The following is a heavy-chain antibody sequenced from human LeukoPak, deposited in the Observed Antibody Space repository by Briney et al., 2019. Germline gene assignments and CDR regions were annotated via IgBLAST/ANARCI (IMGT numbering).Heavy chain of an antibody. Sequence: PSETLSLTCTVSGGSISSSSYFWGWIRQPPGKGLEWIGEINHSGSTNYNPSLKSRVTISVDTSKNQFSLKLSSVTAADTAVYYCARGRRQLVSFDYWGQGTLVTVSS. D-gene: IGHD6-13*01. CDR1: GGSISSSSYF. J-gene: IGHJ4*02. CDR2: INHSGST. CDR3: ARGRRQLVSFDY. V-gene: IGHV4-39*07.